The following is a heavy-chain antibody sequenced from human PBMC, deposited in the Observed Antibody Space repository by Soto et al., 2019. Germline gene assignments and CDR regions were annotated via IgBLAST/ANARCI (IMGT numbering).Heavy chain of an antibody. Sequence: ASVKVSCKASGYTFTSYAMHWVRQAPGQRLEWMGGINAGYGNTNYAQKFQGRVTITADESTSTAYMELSSLRSEDTAVYYCARGDWDYDSSGYYWRSFDYWGQGTLVTVSS. CDR2: INAGYGNT. J-gene: IGHJ4*02. CDR3: ARGDWDYDSSGYYWRSFDY. CDR1: GYTFTSYA. V-gene: IGHV1-3*01. D-gene: IGHD3-22*01.